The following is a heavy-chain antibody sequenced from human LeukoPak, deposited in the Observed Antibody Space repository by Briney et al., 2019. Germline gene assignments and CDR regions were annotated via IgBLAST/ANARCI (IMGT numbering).Heavy chain of an antibody. Sequence: ASVKVSCKASGYTFTSYAMHWVRQAPGQRLEWMGWINAGNGNTKYSQKFQGRVTITRDTSASTAYMELSSLRSEDTAVYHCARVPFGYSSGWYSFDYWGQGTLVTVSS. CDR1: GYTFTSYA. V-gene: IGHV1-3*01. CDR3: ARVPFGYSSGWYSFDY. CDR2: INAGNGNT. D-gene: IGHD6-19*01. J-gene: IGHJ4*02.